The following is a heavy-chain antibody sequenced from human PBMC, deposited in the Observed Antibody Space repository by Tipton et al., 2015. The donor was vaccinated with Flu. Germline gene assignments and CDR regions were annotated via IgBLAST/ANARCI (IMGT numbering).Heavy chain of an antibody. CDR1: GYTFTSYG. D-gene: IGHD1-1*01. CDR2: ISAYNGNT. Sequence: QLVQSGAEVKKPGASVKVSCKASGYTFTSYGISWVRQAPGQGLEWMGWISAYNGNTNYAQKLQGRVTMTTDTSTSTAYMELRSLRSDDTAVYYCARDLEPHYYYYYGMDVWGQGTTVTVSS. V-gene: IGHV1-18*01. J-gene: IGHJ6*02. CDR3: ARDLEPHYYYYYGMDV.